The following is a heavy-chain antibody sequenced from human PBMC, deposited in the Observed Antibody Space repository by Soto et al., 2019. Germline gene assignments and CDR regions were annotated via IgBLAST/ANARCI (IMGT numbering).Heavy chain of an antibody. Sequence: SETLSLTCTVSGGSFSGGGYYWSWIRQHPGKGLEWMGYISYSGNTKYKPSLQSRITISVDTSKNQFSLKLSSVTAADTAVYYCARDPGIIYSSSWSNYYYGMDVWGQGTTVTVSS. J-gene: IGHJ6*02. CDR2: ISYSGNT. D-gene: IGHD6-13*01. CDR1: GGSFSGGGYY. V-gene: IGHV4-31*03. CDR3: ARDPGIIYSSSWSNYYYGMDV.